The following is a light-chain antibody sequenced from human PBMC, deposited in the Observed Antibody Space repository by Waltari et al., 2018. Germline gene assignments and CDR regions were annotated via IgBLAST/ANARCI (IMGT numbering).Light chain of an antibody. CDR3: VLYMDSGVWV. CDR1: SGSDSASFY. CDR2: STN. J-gene: IGLJ3*02. V-gene: IGLV8-61*01. Sequence: QTVVTQEPSVSVSPGGTVTLKCALSSGSDSASFYPSWYQQTPGQAPRTPIPSTNTRLLGAPDRFSGSILGNKAALTIAGAQADDEADYYCVLYMDSGVWVFGGGTKLTVL.